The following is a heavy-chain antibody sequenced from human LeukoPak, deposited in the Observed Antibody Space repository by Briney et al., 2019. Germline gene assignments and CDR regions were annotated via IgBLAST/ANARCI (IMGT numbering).Heavy chain of an antibody. CDR2: ISWNSGSI. Sequence: PGGSLRLSCAASGFTFDDYAMHWVRHAPGKGLEWVSGISWNSGSIGYADSVKGRFTISRDNAKNSLYLQMNSLRAEDTALYYCATTTDWGQGTLVTVSS. CDR1: GFTFDDYA. CDR3: ATTTD. J-gene: IGHJ4*02. V-gene: IGHV3-9*01. D-gene: IGHD1-14*01.